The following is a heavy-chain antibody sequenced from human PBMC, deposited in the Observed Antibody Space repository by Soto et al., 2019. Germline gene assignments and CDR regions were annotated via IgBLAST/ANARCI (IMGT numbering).Heavy chain of an antibody. CDR2: IWNDGSNN. V-gene: IGHV3-33*01. CDR1: GFTFNNYG. D-gene: IGHD6-13*01. CDR3: ARRQIPPPTRGAANARGGMDV. Sequence: QVQLVESGGGVVQPGRSLRLSCAASGFTFNNYGMHWVRQAPGKGLEWLAVIWNDGSNNYYANSVKGRFTISRDNSKNTLNLQISSLKAEDTAVYYCARRQIPPPTRGAANARGGMDVWGQGTTVTVSS. J-gene: IGHJ6*02.